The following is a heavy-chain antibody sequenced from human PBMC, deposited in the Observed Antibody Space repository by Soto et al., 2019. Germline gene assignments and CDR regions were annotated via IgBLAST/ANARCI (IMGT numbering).Heavy chain of an antibody. CDR1: GFTFGNFG. V-gene: IGHV3-30*03. D-gene: IGHD6-13*01. J-gene: IGHJ4*02. CDR2: ISSDGSRK. Sequence: QVQLVESGGGVVQPGRSLRLSCAASGFTFGNFGIHWVRQAPGKGLEWVADISSDGSRKFYADSVKGRFTISRDNSKNTLYLQMNSLRTEDTAVDFCARGCSGGTNCFYFDFWGQGILVTVSS. CDR3: ARGCSGGTNCFYFDF.